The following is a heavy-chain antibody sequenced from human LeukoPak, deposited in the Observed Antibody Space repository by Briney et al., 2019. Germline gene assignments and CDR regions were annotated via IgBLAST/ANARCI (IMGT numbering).Heavy chain of an antibody. D-gene: IGHD3-22*01. Sequence: GGSLRLSCAASGFTFSSYAMSWVRQAPGEGLEWVSAISGSGGSTYYADSVKGRFTISRDNSKNTLYLQMNSLRAEDTAVYYCAKVGSSSGYYYGYWGQGTLVTVSS. CDR2: ISGSGGST. CDR3: AKVGSSSGYYYGY. CDR1: GFTFSSYA. J-gene: IGHJ4*02. V-gene: IGHV3-23*01.